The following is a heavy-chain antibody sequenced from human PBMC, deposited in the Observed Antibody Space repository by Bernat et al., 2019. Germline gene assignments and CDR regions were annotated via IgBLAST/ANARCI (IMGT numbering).Heavy chain of an antibody. CDR1: GFTFNAYY. V-gene: IGHV3-48*02. Sequence: EVQLVESGGGLVQPGGSLRLSCAASGFTFNAYYMNWVRQAPGKGLEWVSSISSSSGTRNYADSVRGRFTISRDNAKNSLYLQMNSLRDEDTAVYYCARDPEFGDGVFPDYWGQGTLVTVSS. D-gene: IGHD3-16*01. J-gene: IGHJ4*02. CDR2: ISSSSGTR. CDR3: ARDPEFGDGVFPDY.